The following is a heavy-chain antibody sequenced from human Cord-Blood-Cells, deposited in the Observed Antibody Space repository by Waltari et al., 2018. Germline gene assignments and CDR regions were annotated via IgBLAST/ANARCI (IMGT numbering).Heavy chain of an antibody. CDR3: ARDGSGYDFDY. CDR1: GGTFSSYA. D-gene: IGHD5-12*01. J-gene: IGHJ4*02. CDR2: IIPILGTA. Sequence: QVQLVQSGAEVKKPGSWVKVSCKASGGTFSSYAISWVRQAPGQGLEWMGGIIPILGTANYAQKFQGRVTITADESASTAYMELSSLRSEDTAVYYCARDGSGYDFDYWGQGTLVTVSS. V-gene: IGHV1-69*01.